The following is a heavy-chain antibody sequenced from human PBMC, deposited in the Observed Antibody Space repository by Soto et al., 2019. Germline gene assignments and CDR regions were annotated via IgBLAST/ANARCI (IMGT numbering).Heavy chain of an antibody. D-gene: IGHD2-15*01. CDR2: IIPIFGTA. CDR1: GGTFSSYA. V-gene: IGHV1-69*13. CDR3: ARVRERCSGGSCYPYYFDY. J-gene: IGHJ4*02. Sequence: SVKVSCKASGGTFSSYAISWVRQAPGQGLEWMGGIIPIFGTANYAQKFQGRVTITADESTSTAYMELSSLRSEDTAVYYCARVRERCSGGSCYPYYFDYWGQGTLVTVSS.